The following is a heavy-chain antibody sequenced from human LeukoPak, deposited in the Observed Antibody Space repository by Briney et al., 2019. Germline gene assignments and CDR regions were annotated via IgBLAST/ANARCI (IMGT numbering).Heavy chain of an antibody. CDR3: ARGTWDFDY. J-gene: IGHJ4*02. D-gene: IGHD7-27*01. V-gene: IGHV3-9*01. Sequence: PGRSLRLSCAASGFTFDDYAMHWVRQAPGKGLEWVSGISWNSGSIGYADSVKGRFTISRDNAKNSLYLQMNSLRAEDTALYYCARGTWDFDYWGQGTLVTVSS. CDR1: GFTFDDYA. CDR2: ISWNSGSI.